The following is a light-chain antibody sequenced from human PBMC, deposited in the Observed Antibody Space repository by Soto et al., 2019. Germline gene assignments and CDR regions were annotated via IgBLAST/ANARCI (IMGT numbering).Light chain of an antibody. Sequence: QSALTQPRSVSGSPGQSVTISCTGTSSDVGGYNYVSWYQQHPGKASKLMIYDVSKRPSGVPDRFSGSKSGNTASLTISGLQAEVEADYYCSSYTSSSTPIYVFGTGTKVTVL. V-gene: IGLV2-11*01. CDR2: DVS. J-gene: IGLJ1*01. CDR3: SSYTSSSTPIYV. CDR1: SSDVGGYNY.